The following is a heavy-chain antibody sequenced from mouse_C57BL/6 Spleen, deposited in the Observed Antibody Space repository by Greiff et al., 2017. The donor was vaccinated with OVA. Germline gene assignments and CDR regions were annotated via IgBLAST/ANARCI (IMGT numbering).Heavy chain of an antibody. CDR3: ARDGNYEDYAMDY. Sequence: VQLQQSGAELARPGASVKMSCKASGYTFTSYTMHWVKQRPGQGLEWIGYINPSSGYTKYNQKFKDKATLTADKSSSPAYMQLSSLTSEDSAVYYCARDGNYEDYAMDYWGQGTSVTVSS. CDR2: INPSSGYT. D-gene: IGHD2-1*01. CDR1: GYTFTSYT. J-gene: IGHJ4*01. V-gene: IGHV1-4*01.